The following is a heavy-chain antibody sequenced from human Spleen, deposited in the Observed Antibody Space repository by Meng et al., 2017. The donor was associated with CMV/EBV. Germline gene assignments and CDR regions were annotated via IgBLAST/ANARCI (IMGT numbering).Heavy chain of an antibody. CDR1: GFTVSSNY. CDR2: IYSGGST. CDR3: ARNSGWDLPDY. J-gene: IGHJ4*02. V-gene: IGHV3-66*01. Sequence: GESLKISCAASGFTVSSNYMSWVRQAPGKGLEWVSVIYSGGSTYYADSVKGRFTISRDNSKNTLYLQMNSLRAEDTAVYYCARNSGWDLPDYWGQGTLVTVSS. D-gene: IGHD6-19*01.